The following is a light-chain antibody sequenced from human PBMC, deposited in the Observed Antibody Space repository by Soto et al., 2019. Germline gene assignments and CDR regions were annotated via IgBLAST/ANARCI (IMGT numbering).Light chain of an antibody. CDR1: SSNIGNNY. J-gene: IGLJ1*01. V-gene: IGLV1-51*01. CDR2: DNN. Sequence: QSVLTQPPSVSAAPGQKVTISCSGSSSNIGNNYVSWYQQLPGTAPKLLIYDNNKRPSGIPDRSSGSKSGTSATLGITGLQTGDEADYYCGTWDSSLSAGYVFGTGTKLTVL. CDR3: GTWDSSLSAGYV.